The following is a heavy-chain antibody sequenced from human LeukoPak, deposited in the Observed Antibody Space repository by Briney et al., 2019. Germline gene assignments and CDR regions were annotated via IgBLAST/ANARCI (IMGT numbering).Heavy chain of an antibody. CDR2: IIPIFGTA. V-gene: IGHV1-69*05. J-gene: IGHJ4*02. CDR1: GGTFSSYA. CDR3: AGVGRNWGSSYDY. D-gene: IGHD7-27*01. Sequence: SVKVSCKASGGTFSSYAISWVRQAPGQGLEWMGGIIPIFGTANYAQKFQGRVTTTTDESTGTAYMELSSLRSEDTAVYYCAGVGRNWGSSYDYWGQGTLVTVSS.